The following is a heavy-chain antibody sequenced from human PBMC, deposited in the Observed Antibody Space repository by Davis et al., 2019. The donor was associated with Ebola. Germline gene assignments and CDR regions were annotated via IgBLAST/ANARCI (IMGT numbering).Heavy chain of an antibody. Sequence: GESLKISCAASGFTFSSYAMSWVRQAPGKGLEWVSTISGSGGSTYYADSVKGRFTISRDNAKNSLYLQMNSLRAEDTAVYYCARDRVSSYNWNDDGNWFDPWGQGTLVTVSS. J-gene: IGHJ5*02. CDR2: ISGSGGST. V-gene: IGHV3-23*01. CDR3: ARDRVSSYNWNDDGNWFDP. CDR1: GFTFSSYA. D-gene: IGHD1-20*01.